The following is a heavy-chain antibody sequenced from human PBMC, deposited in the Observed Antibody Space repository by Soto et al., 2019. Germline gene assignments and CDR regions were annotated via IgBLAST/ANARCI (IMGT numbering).Heavy chain of an antibody. D-gene: IGHD6-13*01. V-gene: IGHV4-4*07. Sequence: QVQLQESGPGLVKPSETLSLTCTVSGDSISSYYWSWIRQPAGKGLEWIGRIYTSGSTNYNPSLKSRVTMSVDTSKHQFSLKLSSVTAADTAVYYCARGWLSSTYYYGLDVWGQGTTVTVSS. CDR1: GDSISSYY. J-gene: IGHJ6*02. CDR3: ARGWLSSTYYYGLDV. CDR2: IYTSGST.